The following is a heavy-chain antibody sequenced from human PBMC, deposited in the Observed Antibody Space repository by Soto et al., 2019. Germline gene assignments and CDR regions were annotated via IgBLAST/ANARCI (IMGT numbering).Heavy chain of an antibody. D-gene: IGHD2-2*01. V-gene: IGHV4-31*03. J-gene: IGHJ4*02. CDR2: IYHSGNT. CDR3: ARDASTSWHYLDY. CDR1: GGSISIGGYY. Sequence: PSETLSLTCTVSGGSISIGGYYLSWIRQHPEKGLEWIGHIYHSGNTYYNPSLKSRVTISVDTSKNQFSLKLSSVTAADTAVYYCARDASTSWHYLDYWGQGTLVTVSS.